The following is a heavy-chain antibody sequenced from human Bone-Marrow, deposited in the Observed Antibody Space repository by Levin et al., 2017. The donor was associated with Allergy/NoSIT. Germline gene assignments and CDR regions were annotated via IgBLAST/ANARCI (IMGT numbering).Heavy chain of an antibody. CDR3: VRHKDYGGNGYYYYGMDV. J-gene: IGHJ6*02. CDR2: VSWNSGTI. CDR1: GFTFTDYA. D-gene: IGHD4-23*01. V-gene: IGHV3-9*01. Sequence: GGSLRLSCAASGFTFTDYAIHWIRQAPGRGLEWVSGVSWNSGTIGYADSVKGRFTISRDNAKNSLYLQMNSLRTEDTALYFCVRHKDYGGNGYYYYGMDVWGQGTTVTVSS.